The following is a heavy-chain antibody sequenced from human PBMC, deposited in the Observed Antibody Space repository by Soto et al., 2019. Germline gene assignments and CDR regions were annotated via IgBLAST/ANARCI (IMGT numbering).Heavy chain of an antibody. CDR1: GGTFSSYA. J-gene: IGHJ6*02. D-gene: IGHD4-17*01. CDR2: IIPIFGTA. Sequence: QVQLVQSGAEVKKPGSSVKVSCKASGGTFSSYAISWVRQAPGQGLEWMGGIIPIFGTANYAQKFQGRVTITADESTSTAYMELSSLRSEDTSVYYCARVPQGMPDYGAPYYYFGMDVWGQGTTVTVSS. V-gene: IGHV1-69*12. CDR3: ARVPQGMPDYGAPYYYFGMDV.